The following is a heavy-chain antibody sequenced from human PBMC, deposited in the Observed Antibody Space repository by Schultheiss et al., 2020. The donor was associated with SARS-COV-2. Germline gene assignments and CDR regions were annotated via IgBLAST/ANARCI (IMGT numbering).Heavy chain of an antibody. V-gene: IGHV3-33*08. D-gene: IGHD3-16*01. CDR1: GFTFGDYA. CDR2: IWYDGSNK. CDR3: ARRNGAYFAFDY. J-gene: IGHJ4*02. Sequence: GESLKISCAASGFTFGDYAMSWFRQAPGKGLEWVAVIWYDGSNKDYGDSVKGRFTISRDNSKNTLYLQMNFLRAEDTAVYYCARRNGAYFAFDYWGQGTLVTSPQ.